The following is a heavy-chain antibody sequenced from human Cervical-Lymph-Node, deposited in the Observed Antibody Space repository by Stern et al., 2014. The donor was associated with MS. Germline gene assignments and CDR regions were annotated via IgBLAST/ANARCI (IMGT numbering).Heavy chain of an antibody. CDR2: IYYSGST. Sequence: VQLEESGPGLVKPSETLSLTCTVSGGSVSSGSYYWSWIRQPPGKGLEWIGYIYYSGSTNYNPSLKSRVTISVDTSKNQFSLKLSSVTAADTAVYYCARGANWGQGTLVTVSS. J-gene: IGHJ4*02. CDR1: GGSVSSGSYY. CDR3: ARGAN. V-gene: IGHV4-61*01.